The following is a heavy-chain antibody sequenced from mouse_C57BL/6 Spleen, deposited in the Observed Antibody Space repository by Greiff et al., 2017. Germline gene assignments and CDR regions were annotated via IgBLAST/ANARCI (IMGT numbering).Heavy chain of an antibody. V-gene: IGHV1-54*01. CDR2: INPGSGGT. J-gene: IGHJ1*03. Sequence: QVQLQQSGAELVRPGTSVKVSCKASGYAFTNYLIEWVKQRPGQGLEWIGVINPGSGGTNYNEKFKGKATLTADTSSSTAYMQLSRLTSEDSAVYFWARYYEGEWYFDGWGTGTTVTVSS. D-gene: IGHD2-3*01. CDR1: GYAFTNYL. CDR3: ARYYEGEWYFDG.